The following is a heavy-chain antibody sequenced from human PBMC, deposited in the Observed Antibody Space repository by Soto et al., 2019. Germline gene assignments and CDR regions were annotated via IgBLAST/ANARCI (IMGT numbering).Heavy chain of an antibody. J-gene: IGHJ4*02. V-gene: IGHV5-10-1*01. D-gene: IGHD3-22*01. CDR2: IDPSDSYT. CDR1: GYSFTSYW. CDR3: ARLPRRHDSSGYDYFDY. Sequence: LGESLKISCKGSGYSFTSYWISWVRQMPGKGLEWMGRIDPSDSYTNYSPSFQGHVTISADKSISTAYLQWSSLKASDTAMYYCARLPRRHDSSGYDYFDYCGKGPLVTVSS.